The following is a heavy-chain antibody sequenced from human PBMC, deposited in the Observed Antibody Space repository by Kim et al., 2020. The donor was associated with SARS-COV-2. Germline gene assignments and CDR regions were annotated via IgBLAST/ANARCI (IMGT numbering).Heavy chain of an antibody. CDR3: ANRFDY. J-gene: IGHJ4*02. CDR2: GSGGST. V-gene: IGHV3-23*01. Sequence: GSGGSTYYADSVKGRFTISRDNSKNTLYLQMNSLRAEDTAIYYCANRFDYWGQGTLVTVSS.